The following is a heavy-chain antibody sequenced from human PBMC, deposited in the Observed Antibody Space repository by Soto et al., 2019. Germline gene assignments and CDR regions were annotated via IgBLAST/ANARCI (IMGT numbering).Heavy chain of an antibody. D-gene: IGHD3-3*01. CDR3: ARVLGTIFGVVRFRPAFDI. J-gene: IGHJ3*02. CDR1: GGTFSSYA. V-gene: IGHV1-69*01. CDR2: IIPIFGTA. Sequence: QVQLVQSGAEVQKPGSSVKVSCKASGGTFSSYAISWVRQAPGQGLEWMGGIIPIFGTANYAQKFQGRVTINADDSTGTACMELSSLRSEDTAVYYCARVLGTIFGVVRFRPAFDIWGQGTMVTVSS.